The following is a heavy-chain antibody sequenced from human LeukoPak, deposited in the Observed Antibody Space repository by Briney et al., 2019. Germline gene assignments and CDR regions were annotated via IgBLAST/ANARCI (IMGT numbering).Heavy chain of an antibody. J-gene: IGHJ4*02. CDR3: AKRTGSSSWNPFDY. Sequence: PGGSLRLSCAASGFTFSSYEMHWVRQAPGKGLEWVSYISDSGSTIYYADSVKGRFTISRDNAKNSLYLQMNSLRAEDTAVYYCAKRTGSSSWNPFDYWGQGTLVTVSS. D-gene: IGHD6-13*01. CDR1: GFTFSSYE. V-gene: IGHV3-48*03. CDR2: ISDSGSTI.